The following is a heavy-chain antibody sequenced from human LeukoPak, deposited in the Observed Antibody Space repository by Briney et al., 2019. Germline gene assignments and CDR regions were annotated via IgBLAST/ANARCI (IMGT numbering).Heavy chain of an antibody. J-gene: IGHJ4*02. D-gene: IGHD3-22*01. CDR3: TTDSSTMIVDLDY. CDR1: GFTFSNAW. CDR2: IKSKTDGGTT. V-gene: IGHV3-15*01. Sequence: GGSLRLSCAASGFTFSNAWMSWVRQAPGKGLEWVGRIKSKTDGGTTDYAAPVKGRFTISRDDSKNTLYLQMNSLKTEDTAMYYCTTDSSTMIVDLDYWGQGTLVTVSS.